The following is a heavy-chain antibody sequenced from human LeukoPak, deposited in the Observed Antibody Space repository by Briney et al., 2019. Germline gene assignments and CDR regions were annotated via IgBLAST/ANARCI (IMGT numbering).Heavy chain of an antibody. Sequence: SETLSLTCTVSGGSISSSSYYWGWIRQPPGKGLEWIGGIYYSGSTYYNPSLKSRVTISVDTSKNQFSLKLSSVTAADTAVYYCATGDSMATPGVGYYYYYYGMDVWGQGTTVTVSS. J-gene: IGHJ6*02. CDR2: IYYSGST. CDR1: GGSISSSSYY. CDR3: ATGDSMATPGVGYYYYYYGMDV. D-gene: IGHD5-24*01. V-gene: IGHV4-39*01.